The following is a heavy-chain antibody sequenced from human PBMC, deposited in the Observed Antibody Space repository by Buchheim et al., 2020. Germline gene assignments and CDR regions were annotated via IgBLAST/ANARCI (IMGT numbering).Heavy chain of an antibody. CDR3: ARAEASGIAARHYYYYGMDV. V-gene: IGHV1-46*01. J-gene: IGHJ6*02. CDR2: INPSGGST. CDR1: GYTFTSYY. Sequence: QVQLVQSGAEVKKPGASVKVSCKASGYTFTSYYMHWVRQAPGQGLEWMGIINPSGGSTSYAQKFQGRVTITRDKSTSPVYMELSSLRSEDTAVYYCARAEASGIAARHYYYYGMDVWGQGTT. D-gene: IGHD6-6*01.